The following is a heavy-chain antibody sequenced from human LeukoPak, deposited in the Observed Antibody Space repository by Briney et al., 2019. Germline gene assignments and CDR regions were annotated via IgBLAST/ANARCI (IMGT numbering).Heavy chain of an antibody. Sequence: PGGSLRLSCAASGFTFSSYDMHWVRQAPGKGLEWVSVISSDENNKYYADSVKGRFTISRDNSKNTLYLQMSSPRPEDTAVYYCAKEGRWLQLGGAFDIWGQGTMVTVSS. D-gene: IGHD5-24*01. CDR1: GFTFSSYD. V-gene: IGHV3-30*18. J-gene: IGHJ3*02. CDR3: AKEGRWLQLGGAFDI. CDR2: ISSDENNK.